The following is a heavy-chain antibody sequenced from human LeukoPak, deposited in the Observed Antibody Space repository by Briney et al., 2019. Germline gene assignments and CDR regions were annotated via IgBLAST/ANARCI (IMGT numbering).Heavy chain of an antibody. D-gene: IGHD3-10*01. Sequence: GGSLRLSCAASGFTFSSYAMSWVRQAPGKGLEWVSAISGSGGSTYYADSVKGRFTISRDNSKNTLYLQMNSLRAEDTAVYCCAKIGDGSGSYYTHDYYYYMDVWGKGTTVTISS. CDR1: GFTFSSYA. J-gene: IGHJ6*03. V-gene: IGHV3-23*01. CDR2: ISGSGGST. CDR3: AKIGDGSGSYYTHDYYYYMDV.